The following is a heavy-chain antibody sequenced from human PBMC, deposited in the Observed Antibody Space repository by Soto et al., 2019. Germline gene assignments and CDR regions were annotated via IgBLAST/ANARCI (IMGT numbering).Heavy chain of an antibody. CDR2: INAGNGNT. V-gene: IGHV1-3*01. D-gene: IGHD1-26*01. J-gene: IGHJ4*02. Sequence: QVQLVQSGAEVKKPGASVKVSCKASGYTFTSYAMHWVRQAPGQRLEWMGWINAGNGNTKYSQKFQGRVTITRATSASTAYMELSSLRSEDTAVYYCARSVGAALVDFWGQGTLVTVSS. CDR3: ARSVGAALVDF. CDR1: GYTFTSYA.